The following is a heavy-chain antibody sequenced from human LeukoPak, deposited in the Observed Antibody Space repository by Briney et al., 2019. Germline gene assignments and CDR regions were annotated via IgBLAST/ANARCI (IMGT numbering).Heavy chain of an antibody. CDR1: GYSISSGYY. J-gene: IGHJ6*03. Sequence: SETLSLTCTVSGYSISSGYYWGWIRQPPGKGLEWIGSIYHSGSTYYNPSLKSRVTISVDTSKNQFSLKLSSVTAADTAVYYCARDLAQAGYYYYYCYMDVWGKGTTVTVSS. CDR3: ARDLAQAGYYYYYCYMDV. CDR2: IYHSGST. V-gene: IGHV4-38-2*02.